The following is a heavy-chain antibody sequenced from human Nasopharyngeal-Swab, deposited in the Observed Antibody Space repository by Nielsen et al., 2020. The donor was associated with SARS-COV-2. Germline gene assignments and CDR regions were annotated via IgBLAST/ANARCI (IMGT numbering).Heavy chain of an antibody. CDR3: ARVSGTQSIYYYYGMDV. Sequence: GGSLRLSCAASGFTFSSYSMNWVCQAPGKGLEWVSSISSSSSYIYYADSVKGRFAISRDNAKNSLYLQMNSLRAEDTAVYYCARVSGTQSIYYYYGMDVWGQGTTVTVSS. D-gene: IGHD1-1*01. CDR1: GFTFSSYS. J-gene: IGHJ6*02. V-gene: IGHV3-21*01. CDR2: ISSSSSYI.